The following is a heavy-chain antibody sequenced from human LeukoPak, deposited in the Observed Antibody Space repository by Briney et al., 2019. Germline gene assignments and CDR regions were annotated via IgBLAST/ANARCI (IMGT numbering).Heavy chain of an antibody. D-gene: IGHD3-10*01. CDR2: IRSKPYGGTT. Sequence: PGGSLRLSCATSGFTFGDYTMSWFRQAPGKGLEWIGFIRSKPYGGTTEYAASVKGRFTISRDDSKSIAYLQMNSLKTEDTAVYYCTRDRLPLLLWFGEADSWGQGTLVTVSS. J-gene: IGHJ4*02. CDR1: GFTFGDYT. V-gene: IGHV3-49*03. CDR3: TRDRLPLLLWFGEADS.